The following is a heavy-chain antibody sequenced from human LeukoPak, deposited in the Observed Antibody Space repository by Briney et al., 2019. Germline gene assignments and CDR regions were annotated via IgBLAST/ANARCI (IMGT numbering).Heavy chain of an antibody. CDR1: GGSISSYY. V-gene: IGHV4-59*01. Sequence: PSETLSLTCTVSGGSISSYYWSWIRQPPGKGLEWIGYIYHSGSTNYNPSLKSRVTISVDTSKNQFSLKLSSVTAADTAVYYCARGRSSPKDDAFDIWGQGTMVTVSS. J-gene: IGHJ3*02. D-gene: IGHD2-2*01. CDR3: ARGRSSPKDDAFDI. CDR2: IYHSGST.